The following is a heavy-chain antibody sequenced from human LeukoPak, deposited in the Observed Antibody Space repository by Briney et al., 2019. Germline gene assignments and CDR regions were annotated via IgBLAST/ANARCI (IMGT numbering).Heavy chain of an antibody. Sequence: SVKVSCKASVGTFSSYAISWVRHAPGQGLEWMGRIIPIFGIANYAQKFQGRVTITADKSTSTAYMELSSLRSEDTAVYYCARASEPTYYYDSSGYYYGDPHDYWGQGTLVTVSS. CDR3: ARASEPTYYYDSSGYYYGDPHDY. D-gene: IGHD3-22*01. J-gene: IGHJ4*02. CDR1: VGTFSSYA. CDR2: IIPIFGIA. V-gene: IGHV1-69*04.